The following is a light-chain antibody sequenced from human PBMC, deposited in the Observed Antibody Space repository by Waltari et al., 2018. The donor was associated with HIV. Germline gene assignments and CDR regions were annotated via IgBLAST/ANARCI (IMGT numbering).Light chain of an antibody. CDR1: QSISSW. V-gene: IGKV1-5*03. CDR3: QQYYSYSRT. CDR2: KAS. Sequence: DIQMTQSPSTLFASVGDRVTITCRASQSISSWLAWYQQKPGKAPNLLIYKASSLESGVPSRFSGSGSGTEFTLTISSLHPDDFATYYCQQYYSYSRTFGQGTKVEIK. J-gene: IGKJ1*01.